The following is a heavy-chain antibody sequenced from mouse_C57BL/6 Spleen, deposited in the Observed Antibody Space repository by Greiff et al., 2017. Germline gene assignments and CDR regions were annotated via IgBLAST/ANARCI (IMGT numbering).Heavy chain of an antibody. Sequence: QVQLQQPGAELVKPGASVKPSCKASGYTFTSYWMQWVKQRPGQGLEWIGEIDPSDSYTNYNQKFKGKATLTVDTSSSTAYMQLSSLTSEDSAVYYCARLVNWGQGTLVTVSA. CDR3: ARLVN. CDR2: IDPSDSYT. CDR1: GYTFTSYW. V-gene: IGHV1-50*01. J-gene: IGHJ3*01.